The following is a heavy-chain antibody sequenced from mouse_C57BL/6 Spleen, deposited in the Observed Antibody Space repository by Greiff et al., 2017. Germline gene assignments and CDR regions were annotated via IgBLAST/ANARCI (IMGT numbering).Heavy chain of an antibody. CDR1: GFSLTSYG. CDR3: GRNEYYGSSVLEV. Sequence: QVQLQQSGPGLVQPSQSLSITCTVSGFSLTSYGVHWVRQSPGKGLEWLGVIWSGGSTDYNAAFIYSLSISKDNSKSQVFFKMNSLQADDTAIYYCGRNEYYGSSVLEVWGTGTTVTVSS. J-gene: IGHJ1*03. V-gene: IGHV2-2*01. D-gene: IGHD1-1*01. CDR2: IWSGGST.